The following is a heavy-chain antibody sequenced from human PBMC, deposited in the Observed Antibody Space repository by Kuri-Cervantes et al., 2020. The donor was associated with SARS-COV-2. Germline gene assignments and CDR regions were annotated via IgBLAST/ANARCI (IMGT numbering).Heavy chain of an antibody. V-gene: IGHV3-7*03. CDR3: ARAPGGMDV. J-gene: IGHJ6*02. CDR1: GFTFDDYA. CDR2: IKQDGSEK. Sequence: GESLKISCAASGFTFDDYAMHWVRQAPGKGLEWVANIKQDGSEKYYVDSVKGRFTISRDNAKNSLYLQMNSLRAEDTAVYYCARAPGGMDVWGQGTTVTVSS.